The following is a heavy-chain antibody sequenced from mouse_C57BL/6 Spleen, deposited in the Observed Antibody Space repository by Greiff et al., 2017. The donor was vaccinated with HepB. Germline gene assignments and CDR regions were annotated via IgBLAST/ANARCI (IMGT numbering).Heavy chain of an antibody. CDR1: GYTFTSYW. Sequence: VQLQHPGAELVKPGASVKMSCKASGYTFTSYWITWVKQRPGQGLEWIGDIYPGSGSTNYNEKFKSKATLTVDTSSSTAYMQLSSLTSEDSAVYYCASYDGYLYYFDYWGQGTTLTVSS. D-gene: IGHD2-3*01. CDR2: IYPGSGST. V-gene: IGHV1-55*01. CDR3: ASYDGYLYYFDY. J-gene: IGHJ2*01.